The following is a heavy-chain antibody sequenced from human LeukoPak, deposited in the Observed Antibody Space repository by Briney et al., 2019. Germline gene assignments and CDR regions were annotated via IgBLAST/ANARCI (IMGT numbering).Heavy chain of an antibody. CDR3: AKDRRTQNYYFDY. CDR1: GFTFSSYG. V-gene: IGHV3-30*18. D-gene: IGHD3/OR15-3a*01. J-gene: IGHJ4*02. CDR2: ISYDGSHK. Sequence: GGSLRLSCAASGFTFSSYGMHWVRQAPGKGLEWVALISYDGSHKYYADSVKGRFTISRDNSKNTLYLQMNSLRAEDTAVYYCAKDRRTQNYYFDYWGQGTLVTVSS.